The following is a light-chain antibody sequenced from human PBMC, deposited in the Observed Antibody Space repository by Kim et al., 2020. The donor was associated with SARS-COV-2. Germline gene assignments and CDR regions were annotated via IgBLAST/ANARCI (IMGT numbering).Light chain of an antibody. V-gene: IGLV3-19*01. CDR2: GKY. CDR3: NSRDSSGDHVV. Sequence: ALGQTVRITCQGDRLRSYYATWYQQRPGQAPVLVLYGKYNRPSGIPDRFSGSASGNTASLTITGAQAEDEADYYCNSRDSSGDHVVFGGGTQLTVL. J-gene: IGLJ3*02. CDR1: RLRSYY.